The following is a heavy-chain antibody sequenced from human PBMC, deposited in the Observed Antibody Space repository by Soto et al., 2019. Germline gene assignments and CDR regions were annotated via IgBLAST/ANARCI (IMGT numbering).Heavy chain of an antibody. V-gene: IGHV3-73*02. Sequence: EVQLVESGGGLVLPGESLKLSCAASGFAFNGFALHWIRQAPGKRLEWLGRIRTRSSDYATEYGASVRGRFTISRDDSRKTAYLQMKSMEAEDTAMYYCARLRTSWANDAFDVWGLGTRVIVSS. CDR1: GFAFNGFA. CDR3: ARLRTSWANDAFDV. CDR2: IRTRSSDYAT. J-gene: IGHJ3*01. D-gene: IGHD2-2*01.